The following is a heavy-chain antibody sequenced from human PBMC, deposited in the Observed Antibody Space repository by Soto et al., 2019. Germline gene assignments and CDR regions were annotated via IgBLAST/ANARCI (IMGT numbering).Heavy chain of an antibody. J-gene: IGHJ4*02. CDR2: IIPIFGTA. CDR1: GGTFSSYA. D-gene: IGHD3-3*01. CDR3: ARGVGYDFWSGYYSGGYFDY. Sequence: QVQLVQSGAEVKKPGSSVKVSCKASGGTFSSYAISWVRQAPGQGLEWMGGIIPIFGTANYAQKFQGRVTITADKSTSTAYRELSSLRSEDTAVYYCARGVGYDFWSGYYSGGYFDYWGQGTLVTVSS. V-gene: IGHV1-69*06.